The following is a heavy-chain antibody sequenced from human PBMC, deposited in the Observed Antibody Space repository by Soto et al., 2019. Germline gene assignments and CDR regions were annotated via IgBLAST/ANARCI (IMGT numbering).Heavy chain of an antibody. V-gene: IGHV3-30-3*01. CDR3: ARDHDSSGYYATFDN. CDR2: ISYDGSNK. CDR1: GLTFSSYA. Sequence: QVQLVESGGGVVQPGRSLRLSCAASGLTFSSYAMHWVRQAPGKGLEWVAVISYDGSNKYYADSVKGRFTISRDNSKNTQYLEMNGLRAEDTAVYYCARDHDSSGYYATFDNWGQGTLVTVSS. D-gene: IGHD3-22*01. J-gene: IGHJ4*02.